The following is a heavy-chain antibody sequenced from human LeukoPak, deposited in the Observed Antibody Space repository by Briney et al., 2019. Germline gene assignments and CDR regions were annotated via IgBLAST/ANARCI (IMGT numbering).Heavy chain of an antibody. Sequence: PGRSLRLSCAASGFTFDDYAMHWVRQAPGKGLEWVSGISWNSGSIGYADSVKGRFTISRDNAKNSLYLQMNSLRAEDTAVYYCASVTMVRGVIGPYYFDYWGQGTLVTVSS. J-gene: IGHJ4*02. CDR2: ISWNSGSI. CDR1: GFTFDDYA. CDR3: ASVTMVRGVIGPYYFDY. D-gene: IGHD3-10*01. V-gene: IGHV3-9*01.